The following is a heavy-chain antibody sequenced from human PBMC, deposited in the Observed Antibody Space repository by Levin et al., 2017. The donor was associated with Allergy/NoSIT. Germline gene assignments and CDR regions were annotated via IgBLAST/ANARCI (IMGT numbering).Heavy chain of an antibody. CDR2: IHPSGST. Sequence: SQTLSLTCTVSGASVSSGVYYWSWIRQHPGKGLEFIGCIHPSGSTYYNPSLNGRITMSVDTSKNQISLKMTSVTAADTAVYYCARGLDYSKLGYWGQGTLVTVSS. CDR3: ARGLDYSKLGY. CDR1: GASVSSGVYY. V-gene: IGHV4-31*03. J-gene: IGHJ4*02. D-gene: IGHD4-11*01.